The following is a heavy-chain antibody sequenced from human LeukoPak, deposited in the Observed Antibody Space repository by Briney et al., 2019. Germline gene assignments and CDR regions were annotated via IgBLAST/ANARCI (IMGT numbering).Heavy chain of an antibody. V-gene: IGHV3-7*02. Sequence: GGSLRLSCAASGFTFSSFWMSWVRQAPGKGLEWVANIKQDGSEKYYVDSVKGRFTISRDNAKNSLFLQMNSLRDEDTAVYYCASGFSSSPYLDYWGQGTLVTVSS. J-gene: IGHJ4*02. CDR3: ASGFSSSPYLDY. CDR2: IKQDGSEK. CDR1: GFTFSSFW. D-gene: IGHD6-6*01.